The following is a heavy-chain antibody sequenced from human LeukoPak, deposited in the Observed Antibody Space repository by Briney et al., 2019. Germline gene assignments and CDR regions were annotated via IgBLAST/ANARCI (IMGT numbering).Heavy chain of an antibody. V-gene: IGHV3-23*01. J-gene: IGHJ4*02. CDR3: ATELYSSSFLTQQIDY. CDR2: ISGSGGST. Sequence: GGSLRLSCVASGLTFSDYAMSWVRQAPGKGLEWVSAISGSGGSTYYADSVKGRFTISRDNSKNTLYLQMNSLRAEDTAVYYCATELYSSSFLTQQIDYWGQGTLVTVSS. CDR1: GLTFSDYA. D-gene: IGHD2-2*02.